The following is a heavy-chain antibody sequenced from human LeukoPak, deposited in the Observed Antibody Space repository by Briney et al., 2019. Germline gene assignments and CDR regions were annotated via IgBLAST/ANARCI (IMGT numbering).Heavy chain of an antibody. CDR2: SSFGGGTT. D-gene: IGHD5/OR15-5a*01. CDR1: GFTFSSYA. CDR3: AKSMSTSRSGLDS. V-gene: IGHV3-23*01. J-gene: IGHJ4*02. Sequence: GGSLRLSCAASGFTFSSYAIHWVRQAPGKGLEWISGSSFGGGTTYYADSVKGRFTISRDNSKNTLSLQMNSLRVEDTAVYYCAKSMSTSRSGLDSWGQGTLVTVSS.